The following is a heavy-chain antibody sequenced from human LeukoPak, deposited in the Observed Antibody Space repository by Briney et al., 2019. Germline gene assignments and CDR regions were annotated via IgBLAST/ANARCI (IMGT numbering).Heavy chain of an antibody. CDR1: GGSISSYY. CDR2: IYYSGST. CDR3: ARGDSSGYYYLDY. D-gene: IGHD3-22*01. Sequence: SETLSLTCTVSGGSISSYYWSWIRQSPGKGLEWIGYIYYSGSTNYNPSLNGRVTISVDTSRNQFSLKPSSVTAADTAVYYCARGDSSGYYYLDYWGQGTLVTVSS. J-gene: IGHJ4*02. V-gene: IGHV4-59*01.